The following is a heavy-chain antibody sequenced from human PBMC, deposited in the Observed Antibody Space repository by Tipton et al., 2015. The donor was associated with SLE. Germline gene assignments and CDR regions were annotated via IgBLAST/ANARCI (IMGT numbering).Heavy chain of an antibody. CDR1: GFTFISYG. Sequence: SLRLSCAVSGFTFISYGMHWVRQAPGKGLGWVAIIWHDGSNKLYADSVKGRFTISRDDSKNTLYPQMNSLRAEDTAVYYCAKDEWGWEPSGAMSVWGQGTAVTVSS. D-gene: IGHD1-26*01. V-gene: IGHV3-33*06. CDR2: IWHDGSNK. J-gene: IGHJ6*02. CDR3: AKDEWGWEPSGAMSV.